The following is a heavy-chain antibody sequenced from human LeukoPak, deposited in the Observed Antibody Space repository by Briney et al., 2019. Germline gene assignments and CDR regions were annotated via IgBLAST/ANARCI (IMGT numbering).Heavy chain of an antibody. CDR3: AKATGIAAGPDY. CDR2: IRYDGSNK. J-gene: IGHJ4*02. CDR1: GFTFSSYG. Sequence: PGGSLRLSCAASGFTFSSYGMHWVRQAPGKGLEWVAFIRYDGSNKYYADSVKGRSTISRDNSKNTVYLQMNSLRAEDTAVYYCAKATGIAAGPDYWGQGTLVTVSS. V-gene: IGHV3-30*02. D-gene: IGHD6-13*01.